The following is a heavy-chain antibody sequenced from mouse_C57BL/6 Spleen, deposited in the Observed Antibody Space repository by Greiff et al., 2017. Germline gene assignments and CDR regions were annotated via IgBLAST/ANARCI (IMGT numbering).Heavy chain of an antibody. J-gene: IGHJ4*01. CDR3: ARYYDGAMDY. CDR2: IYPGDGDT. V-gene: IGHV1-82*01. D-gene: IGHD2-3*01. Sequence: VKLVESGPELVKPGASVKISCKASGYAFSSSWMNWVKQRPGKGLEWIGRIYPGDGDTNYNGKFKGKATLTADKSSSTAYMQLSSLTSEDSAVYFCARYYDGAMDYWGQGTSVTVSS. CDR1: GYAFSSSW.